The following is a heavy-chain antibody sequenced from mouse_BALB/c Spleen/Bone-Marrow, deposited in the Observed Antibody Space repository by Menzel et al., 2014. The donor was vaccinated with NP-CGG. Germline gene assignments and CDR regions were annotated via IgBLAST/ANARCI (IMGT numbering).Heavy chain of an antibody. CDR1: GFTFSSFG. Sequence: EVQVVESGGGLVQPGGSRKLSCAASGFTFSSFGMHWVRQAPEKGLEWVAYISSGSSTIYYADTVKGRFTISRDNPKNTLFLQMTSLRSEDTAMYCCARGGNYAWFAYWGQGTLVTVSA. J-gene: IGHJ3*01. V-gene: IGHV5-17*02. CDR2: ISSGSSTI. D-gene: IGHD2-1*01. CDR3: ARGGNYAWFAY.